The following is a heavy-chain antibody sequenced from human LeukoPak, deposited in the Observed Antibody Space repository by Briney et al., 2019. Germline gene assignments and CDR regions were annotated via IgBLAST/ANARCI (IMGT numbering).Heavy chain of an antibody. CDR3: AKDSCSSTSCHYIDY. CDR2: ISGSGGST. J-gene: IGHJ4*02. Sequence: GGSLRLSCAASGFTFSSYAMSWVRQAPGKGLEWVSAISGSGGSTYYADSVKGRFTISRDNSKNTLYLQMNSLRAEDTAVYYCAKDSCSSTSCHYIDYWGQGTLVTVSS. V-gene: IGHV3-23*01. CDR1: GFTFSSYA. D-gene: IGHD2-2*01.